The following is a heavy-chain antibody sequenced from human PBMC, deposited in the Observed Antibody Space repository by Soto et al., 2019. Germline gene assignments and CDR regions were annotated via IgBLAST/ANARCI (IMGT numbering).Heavy chain of an antibody. CDR3: ARTVGAAYYFDF. Sequence: QVQLQESGPRLVKPSETLSLTCTVSGDSMTKYYWSWIRQAAGKGLEWIGRVYTSGSTNYNPSLKSRVSMSIDTSNNHFSLTLKSVTAADTAVSYCARTVGAAYYFDFWGQGALVTVS. CDR1: GDSMTKYY. CDR2: VYTSGST. V-gene: IGHV4-4*07. D-gene: IGHD1-26*01. J-gene: IGHJ4*02.